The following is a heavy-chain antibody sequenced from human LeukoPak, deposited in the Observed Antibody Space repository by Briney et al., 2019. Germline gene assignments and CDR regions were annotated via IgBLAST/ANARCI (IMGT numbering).Heavy chain of an antibody. V-gene: IGHV3-11*04. CDR2: ISSSGSTI. CDR1: GFTFSDYY. J-gene: IGHJ5*02. CDR3: ARDLQWLAPGWFDP. D-gene: IGHD6-19*01. Sequence: PGGFLRLSCAASGFTFSDYYMSWIRQAPGKGLEWVSYISSSGSTIYYADSVKGRFTISRDDAKNSLYLQINSLRAEDTAVYYCARDLQWLAPGWFDPWGQGTLVTVSS.